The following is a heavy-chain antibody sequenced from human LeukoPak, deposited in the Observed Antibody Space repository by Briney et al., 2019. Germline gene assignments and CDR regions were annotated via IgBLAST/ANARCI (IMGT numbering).Heavy chain of an antibody. CDR2: ISSSGSTI. CDR3: ARESTGYDTLTAYYRGNFDY. J-gene: IGHJ4*02. CDR1: VFTFSDYY. Sequence: GGSLRLSCAASVFTFSDYYMSWIRQAPGKGLEWVSYISSSGSTIYYADSVKGRFTISRDNAKNSLYLQMNSLRAEDTAVYYCARESTGYDTLTAYYRGNFDYWGQGTLVTVSS. V-gene: IGHV3-11*01. D-gene: IGHD3-9*01.